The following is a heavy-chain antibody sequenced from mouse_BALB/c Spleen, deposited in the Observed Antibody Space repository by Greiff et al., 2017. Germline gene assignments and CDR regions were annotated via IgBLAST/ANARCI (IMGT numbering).Heavy chain of an antibody. Sequence: QVQLQQSGAELVRPGTSVKVSCKASGYAFTNYLIEWVKQRPGQGLEWIGVINPGSGGTNYNEKFKGKATLTADKSSSTAYMQLSSLTPDDSAVYFCARDGGITTVVDYYAMDYWGQGTSVTVSS. CDR3: ARDGGITTVVDYYAMDY. CDR2: INPGSGGT. D-gene: IGHD1-1*01. CDR1: GYAFTNYL. J-gene: IGHJ4*01. V-gene: IGHV1-54*03.